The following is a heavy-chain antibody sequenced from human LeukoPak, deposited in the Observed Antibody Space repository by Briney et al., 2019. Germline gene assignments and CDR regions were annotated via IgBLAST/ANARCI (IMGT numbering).Heavy chain of an antibody. Sequence: SETLSLTCTVSGGSISGYYWSWIRQPPGKGLEWIGEINHSGSTNYNPSLESRVTISVDTSKNQFSLKLSSVTAEDTAVYYCARETLRQTTRAWYFDLWGRGTLVTVSS. V-gene: IGHV4-34*01. CDR1: GGSISGYY. CDR2: INHSGST. CDR3: ARETLRQTTRAWYFDL. J-gene: IGHJ2*01. D-gene: IGHD4-17*01.